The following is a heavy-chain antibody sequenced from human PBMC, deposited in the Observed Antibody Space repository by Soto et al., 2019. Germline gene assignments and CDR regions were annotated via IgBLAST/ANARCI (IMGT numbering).Heavy chain of an antibody. J-gene: IGHJ4*02. CDR2: ISYDGSNK. CDR1: GFTFSSYG. V-gene: IGHV3-30*18. Sequence: GGSLRLSCAASGFTFSSYGMHWVRQAPGKGLEWVAVISYDGSNKYYADSVKGRFTISRDNSKNTLYLQMNSLKAEDTAVYYCAKAPTTLFCGDGYPPPSFYFWGRGTLVTVSS. CDR3: AKAPTTLFCGDGYPPPSFYF. D-gene: IGHD5-12*01.